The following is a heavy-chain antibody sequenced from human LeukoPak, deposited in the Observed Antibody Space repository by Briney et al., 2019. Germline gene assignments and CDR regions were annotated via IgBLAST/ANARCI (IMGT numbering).Heavy chain of an antibody. CDR1: GGSFSSNRYH. V-gene: IGHV4-39*01. D-gene: IGHD4-17*01. CDR2: IYYAGST. CDR3: ARLAYSGDYVNY. J-gene: IGHJ4*02. Sequence: SETLSLTCTVSGGSFSSNRYHWGWIRQPPGKGLEWIGSIYYAGSTYYNPSLKSRVTLYVDTSKNQFSLNLNSVTAADTAVYYCARLAYSGDYVNYWGQGTLVTVSS.